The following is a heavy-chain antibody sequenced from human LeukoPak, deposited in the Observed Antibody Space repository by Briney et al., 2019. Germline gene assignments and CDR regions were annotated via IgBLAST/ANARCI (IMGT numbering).Heavy chain of an antibody. CDR2: IYPGDSDT. Sequence: GGSLQISCQGSGSSFTSYWIGGVRQLPGKGLEWMGIIYPGDSDTKYSPSFQGQVTISADKAISTAYLQWSSLKASDTAMYYCASSYCSSTSCYLSHAFDIWGQGTMVTVSS. V-gene: IGHV5-51*01. CDR3: ASSYCSSTSCYLSHAFDI. J-gene: IGHJ3*02. D-gene: IGHD2-2*01. CDR1: GSSFTSYW.